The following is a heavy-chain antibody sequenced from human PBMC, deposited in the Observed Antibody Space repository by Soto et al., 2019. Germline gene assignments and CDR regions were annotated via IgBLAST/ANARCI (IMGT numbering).Heavy chain of an antibody. CDR1: GFNFSSYA. CDR2: ISYDGGKK. J-gene: IGHJ4*02. Sequence: GSLRLSCAASGFNFSSYAMHWVRQAPGKGLEWVAVISYDGGKKYYADSVKGRFTIPRDNSQNTLYVEMTSLSAEDTAVYYCAREGQPAAGTTPHNWGQGTLVTVSS. D-gene: IGHD6-13*01. V-gene: IGHV3-30*04. CDR3: AREGQPAAGTTPHN.